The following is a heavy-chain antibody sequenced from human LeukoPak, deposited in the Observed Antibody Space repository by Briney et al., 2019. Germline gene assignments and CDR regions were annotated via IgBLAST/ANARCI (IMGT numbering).Heavy chain of an antibody. Sequence: GGSLRLSCAASGFTFRRYWMSWARQASGKGLEWVANIKQDGSEKYYVDSVKGRFTISRDNAKNSLYLQMNSLRAEDTAVYYCVGLGEDYWGQGTLVTVSS. V-gene: IGHV3-7*02. D-gene: IGHD3-10*01. CDR2: IKQDGSEK. J-gene: IGHJ4*02. CDR1: GFTFRRYW. CDR3: VGLGEDY.